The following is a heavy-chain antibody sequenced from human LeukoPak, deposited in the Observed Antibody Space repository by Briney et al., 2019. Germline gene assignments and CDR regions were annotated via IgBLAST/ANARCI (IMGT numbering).Heavy chain of an antibody. Sequence: SETLPLTCTVSGGSISSSSYYWGWIRQPPGKGLEWIGSIYYSGSTYYNPSLKSRVTISVDTSKNQFSLKLSSVTAADTAVYYCARQGGGDSSSWYASGDWYFDLWGRGTLVTVSS. D-gene: IGHD6-13*01. CDR1: GGSISSSSYY. CDR3: ARQGGGDSSSWYASGDWYFDL. J-gene: IGHJ2*01. V-gene: IGHV4-39*01. CDR2: IYYSGST.